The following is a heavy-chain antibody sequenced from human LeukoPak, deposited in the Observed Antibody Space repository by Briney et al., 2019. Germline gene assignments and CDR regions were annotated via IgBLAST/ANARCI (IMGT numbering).Heavy chain of an antibody. CDR2: ISGSGGST. Sequence: PGGSLILSCAASGFTLSSYAMSWVRQAPGKGLEWVSAISGSGGSTYYADSVKGRFTISRDNSKNTLYLQMNSLRAEDTAVYYCAKAEYSSSLGVDYWGQGTLVTVSS. V-gene: IGHV3-23*01. J-gene: IGHJ4*02. D-gene: IGHD6-6*01. CDR3: AKAEYSSSLGVDY. CDR1: GFTLSSYA.